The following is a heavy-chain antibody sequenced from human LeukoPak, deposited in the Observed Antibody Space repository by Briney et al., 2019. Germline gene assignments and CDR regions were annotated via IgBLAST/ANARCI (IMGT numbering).Heavy chain of an antibody. Sequence: ASVKVSFKVSGYTLTELSIHWVRQPPRTGREWVGGFDPEDSETINSKQFQSRVTMTEDTSTDTAYMELSSLRSEDTAVYYCATAPLRYFDWLPAFDYWGQGTLVTVSS. CDR3: ATAPLRYFDWLPAFDY. CDR2: FDPEDSET. V-gene: IGHV1-24*01. J-gene: IGHJ4*02. CDR1: GYTLTELS. D-gene: IGHD3-9*01.